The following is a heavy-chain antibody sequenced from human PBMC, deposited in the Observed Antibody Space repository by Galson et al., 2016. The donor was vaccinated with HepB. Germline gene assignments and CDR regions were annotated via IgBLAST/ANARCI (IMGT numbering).Heavy chain of an antibody. CDR3: AHGSGWLFDF. Sequence: PALVKPTQTLTLTCTFSGFSLTTTAVGVGWFRQPPGKAPEWLALMYWNDDNRYSSSLRNRITLTKDISRNQVVFTMTNMDPVDTAKYYCAHGSGWLFDFWGQGTLVAVSS. J-gene: IGHJ4*02. CDR1: GFSLTTTAVG. CDR2: MYWNDDN. D-gene: IGHD6-19*01. V-gene: IGHV2-5*01.